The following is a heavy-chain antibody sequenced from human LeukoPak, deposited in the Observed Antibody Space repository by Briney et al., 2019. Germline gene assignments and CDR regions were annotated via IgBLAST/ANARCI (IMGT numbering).Heavy chain of an antibody. CDR1: GFTFSSYC. J-gene: IGHJ6*03. D-gene: IGHD1-26*01. Sequence: PGGSLTLSCAASGFTFSSYCIHWVRQAPGKGLEGVAFIRYDGSNKYYADSVKGRFTISRDNSKNTLYLQMNSLSAEDTAVYYCAKGMGAPYYYYYYYMDVWGKGTTVTVSS. V-gene: IGHV3-30*02. CDR2: IRYDGSNK. CDR3: AKGMGAPYYYYYYYMDV.